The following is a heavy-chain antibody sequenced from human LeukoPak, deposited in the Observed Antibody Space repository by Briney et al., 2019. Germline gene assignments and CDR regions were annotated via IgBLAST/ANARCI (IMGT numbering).Heavy chain of an antibody. J-gene: IGHJ5*02. V-gene: IGHV1-69*13. CDR1: GGTFSSYS. Sequence: SVKVSCKASGGTFSSYSISWVRPAPGQGLEWMGRIIPIFGTPNYAQHFQGRVTITADESTSTAYMELSSLRSEDTAVYYCAREPHYDFWSGSSSWFDPWGQGTLVTVSS. D-gene: IGHD3-3*01. CDR2: IIPIFGTP. CDR3: AREPHYDFWSGSSSWFDP.